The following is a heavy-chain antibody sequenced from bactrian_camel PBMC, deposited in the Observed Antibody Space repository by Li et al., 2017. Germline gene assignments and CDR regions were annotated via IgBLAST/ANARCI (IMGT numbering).Heavy chain of an antibody. D-gene: IGHD3*01. J-gene: IGHJ4*01. V-gene: IGHV3S42*01. CDR1: GFAFVEND. CDR3: AATDDRNWAPLARPLAQSWYQY. Sequence: VQLVESGGGSVQAGGSLRLSCAASGFAFVENDMIWVRQALGKGLEWVSGIYSGGVVTSYSDSVKGRFAISLDNTKKTLFLQMNSLRSEDSATYYCAATDDRNWAPLARPLAQSWYQYWGQGTQVTV. CDR2: IYSGGVVT.